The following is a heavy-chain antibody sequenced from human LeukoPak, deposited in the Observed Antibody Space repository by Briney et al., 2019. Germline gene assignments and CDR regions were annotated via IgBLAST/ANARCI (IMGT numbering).Heavy chain of an antibody. CDR3: ARDYRQWLVPFDY. D-gene: IGHD6-19*01. Sequence: SSETLSLTCTVSGYSISSGYYWGWIRQPPGKGLEWIGSIYHSGSTYYNPSLKSRVTISVDTSKNQFSLKLSSVTAADTAVYYCARDYRQWLVPFDYWGQGTLVTVSS. CDR1: GYSISSGYY. CDR2: IYHSGST. J-gene: IGHJ4*02. V-gene: IGHV4-38-2*02.